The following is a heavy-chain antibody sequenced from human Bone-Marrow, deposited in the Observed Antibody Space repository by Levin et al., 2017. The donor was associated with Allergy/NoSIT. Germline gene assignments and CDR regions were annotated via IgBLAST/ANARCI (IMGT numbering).Heavy chain of an antibody. Sequence: GESLKISCKASGYTFTSYGINWVRQAPGQGLEWMGWINTYTGKTKSAPKLQGRVAMTTDTSTSSAYLDLRSLRSDDTAVYYCARGRTRYDSGGYYRDWPDDLFAFWGQGTLITVSS. CDR3: ARGRTRYDSGGYYRDWPDDLFAF. V-gene: IGHV1-18*01. CDR1: GYTFTSYG. D-gene: IGHD3-22*01. J-gene: IGHJ4*02. CDR2: INTYTGKT.